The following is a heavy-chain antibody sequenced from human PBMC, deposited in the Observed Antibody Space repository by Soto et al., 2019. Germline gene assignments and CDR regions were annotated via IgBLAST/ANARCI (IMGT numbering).Heavy chain of an antibody. CDR2: ISIYYSYS. V-gene: IGHV1-18*01. D-gene: IGHD6-19*01. CDR1: GYTFINYG. Sequence: VQLVQSGAELKMPGASVKVSCKTSGYTFINYGISWVRQAPGQGLEWMGWISIYYSYSHSSPKLHGRLSMTTDTSTSTCFMELRNLKFDDTAVYYWAKNGSDWLDSWGQGTLVTVSS. CDR3: AKNGSDWLDS. J-gene: IGHJ5*01.